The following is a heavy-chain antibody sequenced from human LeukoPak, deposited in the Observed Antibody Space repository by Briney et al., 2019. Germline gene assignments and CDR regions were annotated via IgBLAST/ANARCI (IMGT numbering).Heavy chain of an antibody. J-gene: IGHJ4*02. CDR1: GYTFSNHE. V-gene: IGHV1-3*01. CDR2: INGGNGDT. Sequence: ASVKVSCKASGYTFSNHEIHWVRQAPGQSLEWMGGINGGNGDTKYSQELQGRVTISRDTSTSTAYMELRSLRSDDTAVYYCARSSGYYRYYFDYWGQGTLVTVSS. D-gene: IGHD3-22*01. CDR3: ARSSGYYRYYFDY.